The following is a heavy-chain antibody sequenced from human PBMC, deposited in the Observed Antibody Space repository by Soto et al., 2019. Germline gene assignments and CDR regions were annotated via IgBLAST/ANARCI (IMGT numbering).Heavy chain of an antibody. V-gene: IGHV3-53*01. D-gene: IGHD2-21*01. CDR3: ARGGFCGSGSCYFFDS. J-gene: IGHJ4*02. Sequence: EVQLEESGGGLIQPGESLRLSCVASGFSVSSNYMNWIRQAPGGGLEWVSSLYSGGSSYYSDSMQGRFTISRDSSKNTVYLRMNSLRVDDTAVYYCARGGFCGSGSCYFFDSWGQGILVTVSS. CDR2: LYSGGSS. CDR1: GFSVSSNY.